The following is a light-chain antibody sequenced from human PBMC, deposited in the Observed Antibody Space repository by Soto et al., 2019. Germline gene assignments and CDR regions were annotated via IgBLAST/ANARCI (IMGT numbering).Light chain of an antibody. CDR1: QGIRND. CDR3: LQDYNYPRT. Sequence: AIQMSKSPSSLSASVGDRVTITCRASQGIRNDLGWYQQKPGKAPKLLIYAASSLQSGVPSRFSGSGSGTDFTLTISSLQPEDFATYYCLQDYNYPRTFGQGTKVDVK. CDR2: AAS. J-gene: IGKJ1*01. V-gene: IGKV1-6*01.